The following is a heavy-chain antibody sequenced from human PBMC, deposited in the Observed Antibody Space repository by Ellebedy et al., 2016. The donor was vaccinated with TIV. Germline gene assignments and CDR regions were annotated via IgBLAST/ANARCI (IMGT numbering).Heavy chain of an antibody. D-gene: IGHD6-13*01. J-gene: IGHJ3*02. CDR1: GGTFSSYA. V-gene: IGHV1-69*06. CDR3: ARGVDSSWRCDM. CDR2: IIPIFGTA. Sequence: ASVKVSCKASGGTFSSYAISWVRQAPGQGLEWMGGIIPIFGTANYAQKFQGRVTITADKSTSTAYMELSSLRPEDTAVYYCARGVDSSWRCDMWGQGTMVTVSS.